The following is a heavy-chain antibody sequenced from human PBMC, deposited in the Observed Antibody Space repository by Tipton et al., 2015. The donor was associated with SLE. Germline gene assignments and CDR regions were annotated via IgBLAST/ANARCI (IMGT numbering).Heavy chain of an antibody. J-gene: IGHJ2*01. CDR1: GVTFSSYA. D-gene: IGHD2-2*01. CDR2: ISGSGDST. CDR3: ALMGYCSNSRCPLRLWYFDL. Sequence: GSLRLSCAAYGVTFSSYAMSWVRQSPGKGLEWVAAISGSGDSTDYADSVEGRFIVSRSDRENSVSLQMSSLRVEDTAVYFCALMGYCSNSRCPLRLWYFDLWGRGTPLTVSS. V-gene: IGHV3-23*01.